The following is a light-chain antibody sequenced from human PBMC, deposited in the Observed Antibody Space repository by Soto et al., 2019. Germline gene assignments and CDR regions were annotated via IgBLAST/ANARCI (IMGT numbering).Light chain of an antibody. Sequence: QSALTQPPSASGSPGQSVTISCTGTSSDVGGYNYVSWYQQHPGKAPKLMIYEVSKRPSGVPDRFSGSKSGNTASLTVSGLQAEYEADYYCSSYAGSNNRYVFGTGTKLTVL. J-gene: IGLJ1*01. CDR2: EVS. CDR3: SSYAGSNNRYV. V-gene: IGLV2-8*01. CDR1: SSDVGGYNY.